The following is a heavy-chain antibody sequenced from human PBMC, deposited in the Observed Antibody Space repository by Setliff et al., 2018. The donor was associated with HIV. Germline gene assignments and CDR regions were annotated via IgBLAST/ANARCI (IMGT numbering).Heavy chain of an antibody. D-gene: IGHD5-12*01. Sequence: ASVKVSCKASGYTFTSYGISWVRQAPGQGLECMGWISAYNGNTNYAQKLQGRVTMTTDTSTSTAYMELRSLRSDDTAVYYCARIPRRDGYNWGFDYWGQGTLVTVSS. V-gene: IGHV1-18*01. CDR3: ARIPRRDGYNWGFDY. J-gene: IGHJ4*02. CDR1: GYTFTSYG. CDR2: ISAYNGNT.